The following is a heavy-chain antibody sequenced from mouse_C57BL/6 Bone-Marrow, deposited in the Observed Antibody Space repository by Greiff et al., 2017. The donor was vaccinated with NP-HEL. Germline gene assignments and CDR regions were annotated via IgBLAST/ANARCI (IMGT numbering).Heavy chain of an antibody. J-gene: IGHJ3*01. D-gene: IGHD1-1*01. CDR2: ISSGSSTI. CDR3: ARGRFYYGSPWFAY. CDR1: GFTFSDYG. Sequence: EVKLVESGGGLVKPGGSLKLSCAASGFTFSDYGMHWVRQAPEKGLEWVAYISSGSSTIYYADTVKGRFTISRDNAKNTLFLQMTSLRSEDTAMYYCARGRFYYGSPWFAYWGQGTLVTVSA. V-gene: IGHV5-17*01.